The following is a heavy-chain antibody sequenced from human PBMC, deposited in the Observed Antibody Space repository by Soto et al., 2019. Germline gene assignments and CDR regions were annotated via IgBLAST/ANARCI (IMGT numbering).Heavy chain of an antibody. Sequence: EVQLVESGGGLVKPGGSLRLSCAASGFTFSSYSMNWVRQAPGKGLECVSSISSSSSYIYYADSVKGRFTISRDNAKNSLYLQMNSLRAEDTAVYYCARDSGNGAQLWSHLYYYYYGMDVWGQGTTVTVSS. CDR3: ARDSGNGAQLWSHLYYYYYGMDV. J-gene: IGHJ6*02. D-gene: IGHD5-18*01. CDR2: ISSSSSYI. CDR1: GFTFSSYS. V-gene: IGHV3-21*01.